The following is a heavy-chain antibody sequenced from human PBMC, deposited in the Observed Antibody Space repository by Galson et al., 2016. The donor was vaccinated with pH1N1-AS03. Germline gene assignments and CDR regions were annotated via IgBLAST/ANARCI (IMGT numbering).Heavy chain of an antibody. CDR2: IWYDGSYT. J-gene: IGHJ4*02. D-gene: IGHD2-15*01. CDR3: ARGRIYSMEGKFGFDL. V-gene: IGHV3-33*01. CDR1: GFTFSHYG. Sequence: RLSCAASGFTFSHYGIHWVRQAPGKGLEWVAVIWYDGSYTYYTESVKGRFTISRDNSKSTLSLQMNSLRVEDTAIYYCARGRIYSMEGKFGFDLWGQGTLVTVSS.